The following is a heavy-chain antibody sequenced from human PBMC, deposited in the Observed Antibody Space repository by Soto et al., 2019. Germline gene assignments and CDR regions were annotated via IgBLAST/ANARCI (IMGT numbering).Heavy chain of an antibody. CDR2: IIPILGIA. CDR3: ARDYDSSGYYALGAFDI. CDR1: GGTFNSYT. Sequence: QVQLVQSGAEVKKPGSSVKVSCKASGGTFNSYTISWVRQAPGQGLEWMGRIIPILGIANYAQKFQGRVTITADKSTSTAYMELSRLRSEDTAVYYCARDYDSSGYYALGAFDIWGQGTMVTVSS. J-gene: IGHJ3*02. D-gene: IGHD3-22*01. V-gene: IGHV1-69*08.